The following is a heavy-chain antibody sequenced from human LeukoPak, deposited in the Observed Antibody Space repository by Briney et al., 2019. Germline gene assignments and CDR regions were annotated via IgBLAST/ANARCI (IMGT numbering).Heavy chain of an antibody. V-gene: IGHV1-2*02. CDR1: GYTFTGYY. J-gene: IGHJ6*02. Sequence: ASVKVSCKASGYTFTGYYMHWVRQTPGQGLEWMGWINPNSGGTSYAQKFQGRVTMTRDTSISTAYIELSRLKSDDTAVYYCARDRGYYYYYGMDVWGQGTAVTVSS. D-gene: IGHD3-10*01. CDR3: ARDRGYYYYYGMDV. CDR2: INPNSGGT.